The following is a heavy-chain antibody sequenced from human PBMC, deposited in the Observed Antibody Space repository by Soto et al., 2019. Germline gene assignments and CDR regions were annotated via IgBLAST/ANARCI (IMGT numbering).Heavy chain of an antibody. J-gene: IGHJ4*02. CDR1: GGSISSYY. Sequence: QVKLQESGPGLVKPSETLSLTWTVSGGSISSYYWSWIRQPPGKGLEWIGYIYYSGSTNYNPSLKSRVTIPVDTSKNQFSLKLSSVTAADTAVYYCASNSYGTDYFDYWGQGTLVTVSS. CDR2: IYYSGST. CDR3: ASNSYGTDYFDY. V-gene: IGHV4-59*01. D-gene: IGHD5-18*01.